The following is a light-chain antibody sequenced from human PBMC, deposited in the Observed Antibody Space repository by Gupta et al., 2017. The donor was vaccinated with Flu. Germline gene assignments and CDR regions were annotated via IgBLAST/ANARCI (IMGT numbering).Light chain of an antibody. CDR2: AVS. CDR1: QSISTY. Sequence: ASSLSASVGDRVIITCRTSQSISTYLNWYQQKPGRAPKLLIFAVSSLQRGVPSRFSGSGSGTDFTLTISRLQPEDFATYYCQQSYSIPFTFGGGTKVEIK. V-gene: IGKV1-39*01. CDR3: QQSYSIPFT. J-gene: IGKJ4*01.